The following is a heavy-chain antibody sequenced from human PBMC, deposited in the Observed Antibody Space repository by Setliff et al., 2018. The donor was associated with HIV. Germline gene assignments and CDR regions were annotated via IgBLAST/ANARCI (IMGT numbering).Heavy chain of an antibody. CDR1: GYTFTGYY. CDR2: IIPISGTV. CDR3: ARDFGGYCSSMSCPGLFDP. V-gene: IGHV1-69*05. J-gene: IGHJ5*02. Sequence: ASVKVSCKASGYTFTGYYMHWVRQAPGQGLEWMGGIIPISGTVNYAQKFWGRVTITTHESTSTAYMELSSLRSEDTAVYYCARDFGGYCSSMSCPGLFDPWGQGTLVTVSS. D-gene: IGHD2-2*01.